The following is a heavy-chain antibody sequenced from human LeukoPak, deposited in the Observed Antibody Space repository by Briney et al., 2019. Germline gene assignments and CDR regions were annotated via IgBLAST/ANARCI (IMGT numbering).Heavy chain of an antibody. J-gene: IGHJ4*02. D-gene: IGHD3-22*01. Sequence: ASVKVSCKASGYTFTGYYIHWVRQAPGQGLEWMGWINPNSGGTNYAQHFQGRVTMTRDTSISTAYMDLSRLRSDDTAVYYCARELGVVVITTIRVFDYWGQGTLVTVSS. CDR1: GYTFTGYY. CDR2: INPNSGGT. V-gene: IGHV1-2*02. CDR3: ARELGVVVITTIRVFDY.